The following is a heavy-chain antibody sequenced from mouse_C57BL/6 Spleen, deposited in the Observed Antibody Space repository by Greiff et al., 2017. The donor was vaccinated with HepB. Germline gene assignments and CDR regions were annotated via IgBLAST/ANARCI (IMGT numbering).Heavy chain of an antibody. CDR2: IDPSDSYT. CDR1: GYTFTSYW. J-gene: IGHJ2*01. Sequence: VQLQQPGAELVMPGASVKLSCKASGYTFTSYWMHWVKQRPGQGLEWIGEIDPSDSYTNYNQKFKGKSTWTVDKSSSTAYMQLSSLTSEDSAVYYGARSGYSNYVDYWGQGTTLTVSS. CDR3: ARSGYSNYVDY. D-gene: IGHD2-5*01. V-gene: IGHV1-69*01.